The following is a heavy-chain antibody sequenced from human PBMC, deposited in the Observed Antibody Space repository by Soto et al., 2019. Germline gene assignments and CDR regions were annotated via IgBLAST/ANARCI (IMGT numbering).Heavy chain of an antibody. J-gene: IGHJ4*02. V-gene: IGHV3-7*03. CDR1: GFSFSGNW. D-gene: IGHD6-19*01. Sequence: GGSLRLSCAASGFSFSGNWMTWVRQAPGKGLEWVANVNEDGSEKNYVDSVKGRFTISRDNAKNSLYLQVNSLTAADTAVYYCARLRSGWSIDYWGQGALVTVSS. CDR3: ARLRSGWSIDY. CDR2: VNEDGSEK.